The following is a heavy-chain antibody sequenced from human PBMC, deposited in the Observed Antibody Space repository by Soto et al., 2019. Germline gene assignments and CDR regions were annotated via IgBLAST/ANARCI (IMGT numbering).Heavy chain of an antibody. CDR2: ISYDGSNK. CDR3: AKDQGLQPWGWFNP. CDR1: GFTFSSYG. D-gene: IGHD4-4*01. V-gene: IGHV3-30*18. J-gene: IGHJ5*02. Sequence: GGSLRLSCAASGFTFSSYGMHWVRQAPGKGLEWVAVISYDGSNKYYADSVKGRFTISRDNSKNTLYLQMNSLRAEDTAVYYCAKDQGLQPWGWFNPWGQGTLVTVSS.